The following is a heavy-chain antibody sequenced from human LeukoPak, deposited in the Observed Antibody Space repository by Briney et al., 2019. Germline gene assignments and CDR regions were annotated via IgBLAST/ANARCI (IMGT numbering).Heavy chain of an antibody. V-gene: IGHV1-2*02. CDR3: VLAMGEYFDY. J-gene: IGHJ4*02. D-gene: IGHD2/OR15-2a*01. Sequence: ASVKVSCKASGYTFTDRYIHWVRQAPGQGLEWMGWTNPYSGGTNYAQKFQGRVTMSRDTSITTAYMELRRLMSDDSAVYYCVLAMGEYFDYWGQGTLVTVSS. CDR1: GYTFTDRY. CDR2: TNPYSGGT.